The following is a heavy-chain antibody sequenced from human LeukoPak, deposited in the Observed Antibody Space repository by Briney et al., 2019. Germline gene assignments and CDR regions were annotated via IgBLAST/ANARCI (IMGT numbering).Heavy chain of an antibody. V-gene: IGHV3-30*04. J-gene: IGHJ4*02. D-gene: IGHD3-22*01. Sequence: AGGSLRLSCAASGFTFSTYAIHWVRQAPGKGLEWVAFISNNGRNKDYADSVKGRFTISRDNSKNTLYLQVTSLRPDDTAVYYCTRDLTGHYSIDYWGQGTLVTVSS. CDR2: ISNNGRNK. CDR3: TRDLTGHYSIDY. CDR1: GFTFSTYA.